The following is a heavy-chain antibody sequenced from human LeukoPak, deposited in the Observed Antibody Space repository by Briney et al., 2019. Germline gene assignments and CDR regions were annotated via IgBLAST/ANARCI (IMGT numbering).Heavy chain of an antibody. Sequence: SETLSLTCTVSGGSISSGSYYWSWIRQPAGKGLEWIGRIYTSGSTNYNPSLKSRVTISVDTSENQFSLKLSSVTAADTAVYYCARDKGAWLPYYWGQGTLVTVSS. CDR2: IYTSGST. V-gene: IGHV4-61*02. J-gene: IGHJ4*02. CDR3: ARDKGAWLPYY. CDR1: GGSISSGSYY. D-gene: IGHD5-12*01.